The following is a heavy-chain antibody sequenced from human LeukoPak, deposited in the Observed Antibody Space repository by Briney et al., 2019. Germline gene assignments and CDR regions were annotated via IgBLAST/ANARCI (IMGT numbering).Heavy chain of an antibody. Sequence: SETLSLTCTVSGGFVSSGSYYWSWIRQPPGKGLEWIGYIYYSGSTNYNPSLKSRVTISVDTSKNQFSLKLSSVTAADTAVYYCARTTLYYFDYWGQGTLVTVSS. J-gene: IGHJ4*02. D-gene: IGHD1-26*01. CDR1: GGFVSSGSYY. V-gene: IGHV4-61*01. CDR2: IYYSGST. CDR3: ARTTLYYFDY.